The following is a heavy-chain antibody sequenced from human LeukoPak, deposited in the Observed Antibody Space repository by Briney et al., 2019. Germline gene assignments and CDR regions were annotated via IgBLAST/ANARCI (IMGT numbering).Heavy chain of an antibody. V-gene: IGHV4-4*07. CDR2: IYTSGST. CDR1: GGSISSYY. CDR3: ARDSDYGDAYYFDY. Sequence: SETLSLTCTASGGSISSYYWSWIRQPAGKGLEWIGRIYTSGSTNYNPSLKSRVTMSVDTSKNQFSLKLSSVTAADTAVYYCARDSDYGDAYYFDYWGQGTLVTVSS. J-gene: IGHJ4*02. D-gene: IGHD4-17*01.